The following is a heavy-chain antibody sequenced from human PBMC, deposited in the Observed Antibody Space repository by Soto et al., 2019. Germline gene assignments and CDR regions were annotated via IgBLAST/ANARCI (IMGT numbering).Heavy chain of an antibody. D-gene: IGHD3-3*01. CDR1: GGSISTGGYY. CDR3: ARKQAGFFYGIDY. V-gene: IGHV4-31*03. CDR2: IDGSGYT. J-gene: IGHJ4*02. Sequence: TLSLTCTVSGGSISTGGYYWSWIRQYPGKGLEWLGYIDGSGYTFYNPSLQSRLTLSMDTSKNQFSLKLSSATAADTAVYFCARKQAGFFYGIDYWGQGTLVTVSS.